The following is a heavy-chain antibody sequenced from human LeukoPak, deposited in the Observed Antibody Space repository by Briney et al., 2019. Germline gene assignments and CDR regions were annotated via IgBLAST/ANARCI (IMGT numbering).Heavy chain of an antibody. V-gene: IGHV3-48*04. J-gene: IGHJ4*02. CDR2: ISSSGSTI. D-gene: IGHD7-27*01. CDR1: GFTFSSYW. Sequence: GGSLRLSCAASGFTFSSYWMHWVRQAPGKGLEWASYISSSGSTIYYADSVKGRFTISRDNAKNSLYLQMNSLRAEDTAVYYCARELGTHSDYWGQGTLVTVSS. CDR3: ARELGTHSDY.